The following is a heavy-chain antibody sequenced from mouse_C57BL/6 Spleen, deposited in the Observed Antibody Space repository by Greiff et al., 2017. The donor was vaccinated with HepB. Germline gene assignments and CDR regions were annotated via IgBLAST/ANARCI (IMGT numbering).Heavy chain of an antibody. V-gene: IGHV1-80*01. CDR3: ARSYDYEGFDY. CDR1: GYAFSSYW. J-gene: IGHJ2*01. D-gene: IGHD2-4*01. CDR2: IYPGDGDT. Sequence: QVQLQQSGAELVKPGASVKISCKASGYAFSSYWMNWVKQRPGKGLEWIGQIYPGDGDTNYNGKFKGKATLTADKSSSTAYMQLSSLTSEDSAVYFCARSYDYEGFDYWGQGTTLTVSS.